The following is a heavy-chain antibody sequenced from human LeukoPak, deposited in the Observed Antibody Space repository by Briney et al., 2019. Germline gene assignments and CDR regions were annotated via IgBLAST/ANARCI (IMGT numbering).Heavy chain of an antibody. CDR1: GFTFSSYA. Sequence: PGGSLRLSCAVSGFTFSSYAMSWVRQAPGKGLEWVSAISGSGGSTHNADSVKGRFTISRDNSKNTLYLQMNSLRAEDTAVYYCAKAEAIAVASMDVWGQGTTVTVSS. CDR2: ISGSGGST. V-gene: IGHV3-23*01. D-gene: IGHD6-19*01. J-gene: IGHJ6*02. CDR3: AKAEAIAVASMDV.